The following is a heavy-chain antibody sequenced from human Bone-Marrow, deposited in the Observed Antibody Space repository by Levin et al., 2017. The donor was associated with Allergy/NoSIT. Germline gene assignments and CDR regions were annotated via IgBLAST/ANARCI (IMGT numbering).Heavy chain of an antibody. D-gene: IGHD1-26*01. CDR3: TRDPGEWGQFCFDY. J-gene: IGHJ4*02. Sequence: GGSLRLSCAASGFTFSAFGMHWVRQAPGRGLEWVAVIWYDGSHKFYADSVKGRFTISRDNSKNTLYLQMNSLRAEDTAVYYCTRDPGEWGQFCFDYRGQGILVTVSS. CDR1: GFTFSAFG. V-gene: IGHV3-33*01. CDR2: IWYDGSHK.